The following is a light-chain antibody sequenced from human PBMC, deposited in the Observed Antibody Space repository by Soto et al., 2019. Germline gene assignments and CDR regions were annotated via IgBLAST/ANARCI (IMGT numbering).Light chain of an antibody. J-gene: IGKJ1*01. CDR2: GAS. Sequence: EILLTQSPGTLSLSPGERATLSCRASQSVSSSYLAWYQQKPGQAPRLIIYGASSRATGIPDRFSGSGSGTDFTLTISRLEPEDFAVYYCQQYGSSPQTFGQGTKV. V-gene: IGKV3-20*01. CDR3: QQYGSSPQT. CDR1: QSVSSSY.